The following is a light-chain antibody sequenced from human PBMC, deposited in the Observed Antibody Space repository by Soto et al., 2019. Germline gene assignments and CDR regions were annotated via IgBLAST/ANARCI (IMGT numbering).Light chain of an antibody. CDR3: QQYSTSPGT. CDR2: GAY. CDR1: QSVSSSY. V-gene: IGKV3-20*01. Sequence: EIVLTQSPGTLSLSPGQRATLSCRATQSVSSSYLAWYQQKLGQAPRLLIYGAYNRATGIPDRFSGSRSGTDFTLTISRLEPEDFAVYYCQQYSTSPGTFGQGAQVDIK. J-gene: IGKJ1*01.